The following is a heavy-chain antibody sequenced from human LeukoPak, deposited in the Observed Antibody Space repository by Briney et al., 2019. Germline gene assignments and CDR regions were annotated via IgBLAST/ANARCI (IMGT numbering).Heavy chain of an antibody. V-gene: IGHV4-30-2*01. Sequence: SQTLSLTCAVSGGSLSSGGYSWSWIRQPPGKGLEWIGYIYHSGSTYYNPSLKSRVTISVDRSKNQFSLKLSSVTAAGTAVYYCARGGSSGITVVRGLWFDPWGQGTLVTVSS. CDR3: ARGGSSGITVVRGLWFDP. CDR1: GGSLSSGGYS. D-gene: IGHD3-10*01. CDR2: IYHSGST. J-gene: IGHJ5*02.